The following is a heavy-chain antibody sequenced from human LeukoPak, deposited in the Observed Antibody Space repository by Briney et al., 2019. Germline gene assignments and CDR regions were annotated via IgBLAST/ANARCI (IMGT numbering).Heavy chain of an antibody. CDR2: ISNSGGST. CDR3: AKEPTYFYGSGSFSHYFDY. Sequence: GGSLRLSCAASGLTFSNHAMTWVRQAPGKGLEWVSSISNSGGSTYYADSVKGRFTISRDNSKNTLFLQMNSLRAEDTAVYFCAKEPTYFYGSGSFSHYFDYWGQGTLVTASS. D-gene: IGHD3-10*01. CDR1: GLTFSNHA. V-gene: IGHV3-23*01. J-gene: IGHJ4*02.